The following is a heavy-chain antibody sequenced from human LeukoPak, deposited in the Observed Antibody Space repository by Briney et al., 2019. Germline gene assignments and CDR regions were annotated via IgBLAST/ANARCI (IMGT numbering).Heavy chain of an antibody. CDR3: AGDYDHFDL. J-gene: IGHJ2*01. CDR1: GFTFSNAW. D-gene: IGHD4-17*01. Sequence: GGSLRLSCAASGFTFSNAWMSWVRQAPGKGLEWVGRIKTKPDGGTTDYTTPVKGRFTISRDDSKNTLCLQMNSLKTEDTAVCYCAGDYDHFDLWGRGTLVTVSS. CDR2: IKTKPDGGTT. V-gene: IGHV3-15*01.